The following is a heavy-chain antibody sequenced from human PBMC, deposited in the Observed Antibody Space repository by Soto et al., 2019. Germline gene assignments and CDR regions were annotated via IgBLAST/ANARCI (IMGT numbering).Heavy chain of an antibody. CDR2: ISGSGGST. V-gene: IGHV3-23*01. CDR3: AKATRGGAATLIRDY. J-gene: IGHJ4*02. D-gene: IGHD6-13*01. CDR1: GFTFSIYA. Sequence: EVQLLESGGGLVQPGGSLRLSCAAAGFTFSIYAMSWVRQAPGKGLEWVSAISGSGGSTYYADSVKGRFTISRDNSKNTLYLQMNSLRADDTAVYYCAKATRGGAATLIRDYWGQGTVVTVSS.